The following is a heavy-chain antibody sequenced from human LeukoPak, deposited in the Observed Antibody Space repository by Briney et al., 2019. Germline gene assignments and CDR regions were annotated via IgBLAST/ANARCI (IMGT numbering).Heavy chain of an antibody. CDR2: IDGDGSST. V-gene: IGHV3-74*01. CDR1: GFTFSNYW. D-gene: IGHD1-26*01. CDR3: ASSIVGAPFDY. J-gene: IGHJ4*02. Sequence: AGGSLRLSCAASGFTFSNYWMHWVRQAPGKGLVWVSRIDGDGSSTNYADSVKGRFTISRDNAKNTLYLEMTSMRAEDTAVYCCASSIVGAPFDYWGQGTLVTVSS.